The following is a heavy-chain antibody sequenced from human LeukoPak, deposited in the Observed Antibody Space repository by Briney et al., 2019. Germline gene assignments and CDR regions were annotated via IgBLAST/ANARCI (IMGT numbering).Heavy chain of an antibody. CDR2: IDPSASYT. D-gene: IGHD3-10*01. CDR1: GYSFTSYW. CDR3: ARQRSVTMVRGVIIRDYYYNGMDV. J-gene: IGHJ6*02. Sequence: GDYLKISCKGSGYSFTSYWISWVRRMPGKGLEWMGWIDPSASYTNSNPSFQGHVSNSADKSISTAYLQWSSLKASHTAMYYCARQRSVTMVRGVIIRDYYYNGMDVWGQGTTVTVS. V-gene: IGHV5-10-1*01.